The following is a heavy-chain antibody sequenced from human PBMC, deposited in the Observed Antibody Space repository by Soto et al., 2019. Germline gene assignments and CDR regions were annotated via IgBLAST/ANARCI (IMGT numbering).Heavy chain of an antibody. Sequence: QLQLQESGPGLVKPSETLSLTCNVSGGSISSSGYYWGWIRQPPGRGLEWIGSIFYRGNTYYNPSLQSRVTISVDTSKNQFSLKLSSVTAADTAVYYCARPKTGTAASGYDHWGQGTLVTVSS. J-gene: IGHJ4*02. V-gene: IGHV4-39*01. D-gene: IGHD6-13*01. CDR3: ARPKTGTAASGYDH. CDR2: IFYRGNT. CDR1: GGSISSSGYY.